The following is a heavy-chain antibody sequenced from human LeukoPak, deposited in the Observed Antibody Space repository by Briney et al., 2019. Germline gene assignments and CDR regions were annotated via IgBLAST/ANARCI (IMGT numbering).Heavy chain of an antibody. V-gene: IGHV1-69*04. CDR2: ISPILGIA. D-gene: IGHD3-22*01. J-gene: IGHJ4*02. CDR3: ARDYYDSSGYPDY. Sequence: SVKVSCNASGRTFNSYAISWVRQAPGQGLEWMGKISPILGIANYAQKFQGRVTITADKSTSTAYMEMSSLRSEDTAVYYCARDYYDSSGYPDYWGQGTLVTVSS. CDR1: GRTFNSYA.